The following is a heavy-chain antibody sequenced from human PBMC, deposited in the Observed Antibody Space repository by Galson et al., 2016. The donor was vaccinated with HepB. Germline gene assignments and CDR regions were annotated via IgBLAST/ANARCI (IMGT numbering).Heavy chain of an antibody. Sequence: SLRLSCAASGFPFRSYAIMWVRQGPGGGLEWVSSVSGSGTDTYYADSVKGRFTISRDNSENTVSLQMDSLTGEDTAVYYCAREVTSTWGQGTLVTVSS. CDR2: VSGSGTDT. CDR1: GFPFRSYA. CDR3: AREVTST. J-gene: IGHJ4*02. D-gene: IGHD4-23*01. V-gene: IGHV3-23*01.